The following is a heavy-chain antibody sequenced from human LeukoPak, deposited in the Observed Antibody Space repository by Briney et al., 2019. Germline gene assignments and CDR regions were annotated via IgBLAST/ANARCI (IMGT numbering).Heavy chain of an antibody. CDR1: GFTFSDYY. J-gene: IGHJ6*02. Sequence: GGSLRLSCAASGFTFSDYYMSWIRQAPGKGLEWVSYISSSGSTIYYADSVKGRFTISRDNAKNSLYLQMNSLRAEDTAVYYCAKFRRYSYYYYGMDVWGQGTTVTVSS. V-gene: IGHV3-11*01. CDR2: ISSSGSTI. CDR3: AKFRRYSYYYYGMDV. D-gene: IGHD5-18*01.